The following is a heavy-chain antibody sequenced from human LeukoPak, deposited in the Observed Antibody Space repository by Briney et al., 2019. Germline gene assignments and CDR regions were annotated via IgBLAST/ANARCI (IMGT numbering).Heavy chain of an antibody. CDR2: ISTTGTTI. J-gene: IGHJ4*02. CDR3: TRVWQDYSGVDY. D-gene: IGHD2-21*01. Sequence: GGSLRLSCAASGFTFSAYHINWVRQAPGKGLEWISYISTTGTTIHYADSVKGRFAISRDNAKSSLYLQMNSLRDEDTAVYYCTRVWQDYSGVDYWGQGTLVTVSS. CDR1: GFTFSAYH. V-gene: IGHV3-48*02.